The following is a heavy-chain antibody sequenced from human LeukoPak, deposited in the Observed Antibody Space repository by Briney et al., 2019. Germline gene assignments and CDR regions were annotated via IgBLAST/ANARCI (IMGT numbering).Heavy chain of an antibody. J-gene: IGHJ4*02. D-gene: IGHD2-15*01. V-gene: IGHV3-11*05. Sequence: GGSLRLSCAASGFTFSDYYMSWIRQAPGKGLEWVSYISSSSSYTNCADSVKGRFTISRDNAKNSLYLQMNSLRAEDTAVYYCARAHRYCSGGSCYKYWGQGPLVTVSS. CDR3: ARAHRYCSGGSCYKY. CDR1: GFTFSDYY. CDR2: ISSSSSYT.